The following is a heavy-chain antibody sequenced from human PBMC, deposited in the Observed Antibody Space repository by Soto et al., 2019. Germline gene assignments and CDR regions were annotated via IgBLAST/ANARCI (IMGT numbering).Heavy chain of an antibody. Sequence: SQTLSLTCAISGDRVSSNSAAWNWIRQSPSRGLEWLGRTYYRSKWYNDYAVTVKSRITINPDTSKNQLSLQLNTVTPEDTDVYYCARESLVVPAAELYYYYMDVWGKGTTVTVS. D-gene: IGHD2-2*01. CDR3: ARESLVVPAAELYYYYMDV. V-gene: IGHV6-1*01. CDR1: GDRVSSNSAA. J-gene: IGHJ6*03. CDR2: TYYRSKWYN.